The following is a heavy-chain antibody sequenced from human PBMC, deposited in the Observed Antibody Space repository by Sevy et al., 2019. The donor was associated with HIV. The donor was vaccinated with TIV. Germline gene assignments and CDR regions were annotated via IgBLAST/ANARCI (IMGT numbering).Heavy chain of an antibody. Sequence: GGSLRLSCAASGFTVSSNYKSWVRQAPGKGLEWVSVIYSGGSTYYADSVKGRFTISRDNSKNTLYLQMNSLRAEDTAVYYCARERHSSGYYGYFDCWGQGTLVTVSS. CDR1: GFTVSSNY. CDR2: IYSGGST. D-gene: IGHD3-22*01. J-gene: IGHJ4*02. CDR3: ARERHSSGYYGYFDC. V-gene: IGHV3-53*01.